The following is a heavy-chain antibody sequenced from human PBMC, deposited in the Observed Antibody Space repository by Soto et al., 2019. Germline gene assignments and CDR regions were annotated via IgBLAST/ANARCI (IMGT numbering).Heavy chain of an antibody. CDR2: VSSNGVST. Sequence: GGSLRLSCAASGFTFSSYAIHWVRQAPGKGLEYVSAVSSNGVSTYYANSVKGRFTISRDNSQNTVYLQMGSLRTEDMAVYYCARKGSATTAPNWYFDLWGRGTLVTVSS. CDR1: GFTFSSYA. V-gene: IGHV3-64*01. J-gene: IGHJ2*01. D-gene: IGHD2-15*01. CDR3: ARKGSATTAPNWYFDL.